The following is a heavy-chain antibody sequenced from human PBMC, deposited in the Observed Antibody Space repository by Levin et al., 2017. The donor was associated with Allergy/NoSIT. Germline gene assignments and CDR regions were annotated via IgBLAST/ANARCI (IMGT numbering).Heavy chain of an antibody. V-gene: IGHV3-21*01. CDR1: GFTFSSYS. CDR3: ARQTQTHDYGDYVHLGY. Sequence: GGSLRLSCAASGFTFSSYSMNWVRQAPGKGLEWVSSISSSSSYIYYADSVKGRFTISRDNAKNSLYLQMNSLRAEDTAVYYCARQTQTHDYGDYVHLGYWGQGTLVTVSS. D-gene: IGHD4-17*01. J-gene: IGHJ4*02. CDR2: ISSSSSYI.